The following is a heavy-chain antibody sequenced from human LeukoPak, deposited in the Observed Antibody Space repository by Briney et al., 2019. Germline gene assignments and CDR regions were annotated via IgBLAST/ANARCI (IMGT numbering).Heavy chain of an antibody. D-gene: IGHD3-10*01. CDR3: ASPMVRGKYYFDY. Sequence: SQTLSLTCAVSGDSISSTGYYWSWVRQPPGTGLEWMGYIDYSGSTYYNPSLKSRITISVDMSKNQSSLNLSTVTAADTAVYYCASPMVRGKYYFDYWGQGTLVTVSS. CDR2: IDYSGST. J-gene: IGHJ4*02. CDR1: GDSISSTGYY. V-gene: IGHV4-30-4*01.